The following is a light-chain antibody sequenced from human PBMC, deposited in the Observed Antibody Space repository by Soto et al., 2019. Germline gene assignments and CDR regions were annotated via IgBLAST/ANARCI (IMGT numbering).Light chain of an antibody. CDR1: NIESTG. V-gene: IGLV3-21*02. Sequence: SYELTQPPSVSVAPGQTAEISCGGDNIESTGVHWYQQKPGQAPVLVVYDDSDRPSEIPERFSGSNSGTSATLGITGFQTGDEADYYCGSWDSSLSAYVFGTGTKLTVL. CDR3: GSWDSSLSAYV. J-gene: IGLJ1*01. CDR2: DDS.